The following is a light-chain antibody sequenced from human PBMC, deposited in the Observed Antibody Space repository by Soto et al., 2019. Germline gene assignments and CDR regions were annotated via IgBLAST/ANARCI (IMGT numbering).Light chain of an antibody. CDR3: QQYGSSPLT. CDR1: QSLLHSNGYNY. V-gene: IGKV3-20*01. Sequence: DIVMTQSPLSLTVTPGEPASISCRSSQSLLHSNGYNYLAWYQQKPGQAPRLLIYGASSRATGIPDRFSGSGSGTDFTLTISRLEPEDFAVYYCQQYGSSPLTFGGGTKVDIK. J-gene: IGKJ4*01. CDR2: GAS.